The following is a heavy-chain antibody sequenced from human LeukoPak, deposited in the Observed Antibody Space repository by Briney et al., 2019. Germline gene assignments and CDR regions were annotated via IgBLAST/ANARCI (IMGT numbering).Heavy chain of an antibody. CDR1: GFTFSSYA. J-gene: IGHJ4*02. CDR2: ISGSGGST. V-gene: IGHV3-23*01. Sequence: GGSLRLSCAASGFTFSSYAMSWVRQAPGKGLEWVSGISGSGGSTYYADSVKGRFTISRDNSKNTLYLQMNSLRADDTAVYYCARPSTSGIAAAGLKYWGQGTLVTVSS. CDR3: ARPSTSGIAAAGLKY. D-gene: IGHD6-13*01.